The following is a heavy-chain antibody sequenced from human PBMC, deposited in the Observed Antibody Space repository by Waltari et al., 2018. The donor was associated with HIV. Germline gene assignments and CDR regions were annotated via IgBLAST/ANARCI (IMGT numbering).Heavy chain of an antibody. Sequence: EVHLVESGGGQVQPGGSLRLSCAASGFTFSMYSMNWVRQAPGKGLEWVSYIRKENSFTYYADSVKGRFTISRDNAKKSLFLQMNSLRADDTAVYYCARDGDSSGLDYWGQGTLVTVSS. D-gene: IGHD6-19*01. CDR2: IRKENSFT. V-gene: IGHV3-48*01. CDR1: GFTFSMYS. CDR3: ARDGDSSGLDY. J-gene: IGHJ4*02.